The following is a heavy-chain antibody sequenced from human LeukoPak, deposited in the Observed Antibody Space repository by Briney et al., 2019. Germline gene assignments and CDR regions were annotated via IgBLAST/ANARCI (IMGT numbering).Heavy chain of an antibody. J-gene: IGHJ4*02. CDR1: GGPFSSYA. Sequence: SVEVSYEASGGPFSSYAISWVRPAPGQGLEWVGGIIPIFGTANYAQKFQGRVTITADESTSTAYMELSSLRSEDTAVYYCARQTDSGWYSYWGQGTLVTVSS. D-gene: IGHD6-19*01. CDR3: ARQTDSGWYSY. V-gene: IGHV1-69*01. CDR2: IIPIFGTA.